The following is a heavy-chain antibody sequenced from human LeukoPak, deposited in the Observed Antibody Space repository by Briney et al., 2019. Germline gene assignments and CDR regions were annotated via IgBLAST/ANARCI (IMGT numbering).Heavy chain of an antibody. V-gene: IGHV3-7*01. J-gene: IGHJ5*02. Sequence: GGSLRLSCAASGFTFSSYAMSWVRHAPGKGLEWVANIKHDGSDKYYVDSVKGRFTISRDNARNSLYLQMNSLRGEDTAVYYCAPQGRLMEWLPLGTWGQGTLVTVSS. CDR2: IKHDGSDK. CDR3: APQGRLMEWLPLGT. CDR1: GFTFSSYA. D-gene: IGHD3-3*01.